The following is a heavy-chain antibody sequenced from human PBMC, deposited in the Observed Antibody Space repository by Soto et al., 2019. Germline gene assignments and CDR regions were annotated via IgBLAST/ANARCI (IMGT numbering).Heavy chain of an antibody. CDR2: IRSNGEST. CDR1: GSTLRSEA. J-gene: IGHJ3*01. V-gene: IGHV3-23*01. CDR3: TKALYWSRASCYSGGDAFGV. D-gene: IGHD2-2*01. Sequence: QPAGSLRCALTSSGSTLRSEAMVLVLKSPVTKRGWIFIIRSNGESTYHTGATYYADSVRGRFTISRDNSKKTLYLRMSSLRADDTAVYVCTKALYWSRASCYSGGDAFGVWGRGTRVT.